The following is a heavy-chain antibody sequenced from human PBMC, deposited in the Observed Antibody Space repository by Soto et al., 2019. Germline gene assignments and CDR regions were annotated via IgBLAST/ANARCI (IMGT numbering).Heavy chain of an antibody. Sequence: ASVKVSCKVSGYTLAELSMQWVRQAPGKGLEWMGGFDPEDGETIYAQKFQGRVTMTEDTSTDTAYMELSSLRSEDTAVYYCATEAPLRSRRRAPKGYYYYGMDVWGQGTTVTVSS. D-gene: IGHD3-3*01. CDR2: FDPEDGET. CDR3: ATEAPLRSRRRAPKGYYYYGMDV. J-gene: IGHJ6*02. CDR1: GYTLAELS. V-gene: IGHV1-24*01.